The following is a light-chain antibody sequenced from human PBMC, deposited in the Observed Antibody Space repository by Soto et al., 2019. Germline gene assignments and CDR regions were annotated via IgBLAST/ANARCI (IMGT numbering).Light chain of an antibody. J-gene: IGKJ5*01. V-gene: IGKV3D-20*02. CDR2: GAS. Sequence: EIVCTQSPGTLSLSPGERATLSCRASQSVSSSYLAWYQQKPGQAPRLLIYGASSRATGIPDRFSGSGPGTDFTLTISRLEPEDFAVYYCQQRTIWPPVTFGQGTRLEIK. CDR1: QSVSSSY. CDR3: QQRTIWPPVT.